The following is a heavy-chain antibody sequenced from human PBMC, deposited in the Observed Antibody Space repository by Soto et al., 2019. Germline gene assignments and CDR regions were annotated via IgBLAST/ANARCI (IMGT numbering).Heavy chain of an antibody. CDR2: ISPYNGNT. CDR1: GYIFIRYV. V-gene: IGHV1-18*01. D-gene: IGHD3-3*01. J-gene: IGHJ4*02. Sequence: SVNVSRQATGYIFIRYVFNWLRQAASREGEWMGWISPYNGNTKYAQNFQGTVTRTTGTSTYTAYMEVMRLRSDDPAVYYCARDFGSDLSAPVAVFDYWGQGTLVTVSS. CDR3: ARDFGSDLSAPVAVFDY.